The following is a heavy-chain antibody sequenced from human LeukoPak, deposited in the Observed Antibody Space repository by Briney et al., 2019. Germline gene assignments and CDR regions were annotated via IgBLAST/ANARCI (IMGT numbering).Heavy chain of an antibody. J-gene: IGHJ6*02. CDR1: GGTFSSYA. CDR3: ARADYSYYYGMDV. Sequence: SVKVSCKASGGTFSSYAISWVRQAPGQGLEWMGRIIPILGIANYAQKFQGRVTITADRSTSTAYMELSSLRSEDTAVYYCARADYSYYYGMDVWGQGTTVTVSS. V-gene: IGHV1-69*04. CDR2: IIPILGIA.